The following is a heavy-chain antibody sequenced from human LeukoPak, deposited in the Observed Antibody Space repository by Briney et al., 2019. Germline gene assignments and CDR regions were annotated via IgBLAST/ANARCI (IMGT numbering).Heavy chain of an antibody. CDR3: ARDSAYSTFDY. CDR2: IKEDGSVK. V-gene: IGHV3-7*01. J-gene: IGHJ4*02. CDR1: GFAFSNSW. D-gene: IGHD2/OR15-2a*01. Sequence: GGSLRLSCAASGFAFSNSWMTWVRQAPGKGLEWVANIKEDGSVKNYVEYVKGRFTISRDNAKNSLFLQMSSLRVEDTAVYFCARDSAYSTFDYWGQGTLVSVSS.